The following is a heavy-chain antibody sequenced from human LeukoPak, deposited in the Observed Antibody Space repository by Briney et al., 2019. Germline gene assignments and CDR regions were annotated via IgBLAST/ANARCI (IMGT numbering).Heavy chain of an antibody. CDR3: ATRYDFWSGTYLFDY. V-gene: IGHV4-39*07. D-gene: IGHD3-3*01. Sequence: SETLSLTCTVSGGSISSSSYYWGWIRQPPGKGLEWIGSIYYSGSTYYNPSLKSRVTISVDTSKNQFSLKLSSVTAADTAVHYCATRYDFWSGTYLFDYWGQGTLVTVSS. CDR1: GGSISSSSYY. CDR2: IYYSGST. J-gene: IGHJ4*02.